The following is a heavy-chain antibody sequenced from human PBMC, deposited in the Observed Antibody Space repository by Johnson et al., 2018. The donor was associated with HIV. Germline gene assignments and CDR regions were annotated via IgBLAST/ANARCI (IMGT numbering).Heavy chain of an antibody. CDR3: AREGVAVAGTGDAFDI. Sequence: VQLVESGGGLVQPGGSLRLSCAASGFAVSSNYMSWVRQAPGKGLEWVSVIYSGGSTYYADSVKGRFTISRDNSKNTLYLQMNSLRAEDTAVYYCAREGVAVAGTGDAFDIWGQGTMVTVSS. D-gene: IGHD6-19*01. CDR2: IYSGGST. V-gene: IGHV3-66*02. CDR1: GFAVSSNY. J-gene: IGHJ3*02.